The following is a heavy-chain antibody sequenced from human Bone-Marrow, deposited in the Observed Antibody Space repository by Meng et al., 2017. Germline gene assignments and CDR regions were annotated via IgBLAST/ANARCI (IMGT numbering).Heavy chain of an antibody. CDR3: ARGKDYYESSGYYPFDY. Sequence: SETLSLTCTVSGGSISSSSYYWGRIRQPPGKGLEWIGSIYYSGSTYYNPSLKSRVTISVDTSKNQFSLKLSSVTAAGTAVYYCARGKDYYESSGYYPFDYWGQGTLVTVSS. J-gene: IGHJ4*01. D-gene: IGHD3-22*01. V-gene: IGHV4-39*07. CDR2: IYYSGST. CDR1: GGSISSSSYY.